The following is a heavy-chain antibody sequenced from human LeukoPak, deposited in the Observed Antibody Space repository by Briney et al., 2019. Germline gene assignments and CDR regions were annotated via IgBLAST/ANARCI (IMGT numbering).Heavy chain of an antibody. CDR2: IHYSGST. J-gene: IGHJ4*02. CDR3: TRHLDYYGSGSYEY. D-gene: IGHD3-10*01. CDR1: GGSISSSNW. V-gene: IGHV4-4*02. Sequence: LRETLSLTCAVSGGSISSSNWWSWVRQPPGKGLEWIGYIHYSGSTDYNPSLKSRVTISVDTSKNQFSLKLSSVTAADTAVYYCTRHLDYYGSGSYEYWGQGTLVTVSS.